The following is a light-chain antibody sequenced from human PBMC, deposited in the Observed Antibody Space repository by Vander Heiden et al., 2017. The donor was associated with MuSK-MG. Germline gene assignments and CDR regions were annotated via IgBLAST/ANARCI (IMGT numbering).Light chain of an antibody. CDR3: NSRDSRGNHLV. CDR1: SLRSYD. Sequence: SSELTQAPAVSVALGQPVRITGEGDSLRSYDAGWYQQKPGAAPVVVIYGKNNRPSGIPDRFSGASSGNTASLTITGAQAEDEADYYCNSRDSRGNHLVFGGGTKLTVL. CDR2: GKN. J-gene: IGLJ2*01. V-gene: IGLV3-19*01.